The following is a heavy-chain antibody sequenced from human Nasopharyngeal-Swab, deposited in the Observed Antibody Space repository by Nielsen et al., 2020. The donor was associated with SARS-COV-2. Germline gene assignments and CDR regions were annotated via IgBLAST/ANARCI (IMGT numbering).Heavy chain of an antibody. CDR3: AKDFSGSYYTIPDYYYYYGMDV. CDR2: ISWDGGST. J-gene: IGHJ6*02. D-gene: IGHD3-10*01. CDR1: GFTFDDYT. V-gene: IGHV3-43*01. Sequence: GESLKISCAASGFTFDDYTMHWVRQAPGKGLEWVSLISWDGGSTYYADSVKGRFTISRDNSKNSLYLQMNSLRTEDTALYYCAKDFSGSYYTIPDYYYYYGMDVWGQGTTVTVS.